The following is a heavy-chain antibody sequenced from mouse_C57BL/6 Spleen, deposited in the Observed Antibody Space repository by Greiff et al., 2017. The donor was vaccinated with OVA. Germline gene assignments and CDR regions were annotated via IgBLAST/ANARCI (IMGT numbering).Heavy chain of an antibody. V-gene: IGHV2-5*01. CDR2: IWRGGST. CDR3: AKNLYGSSPYYFDY. CDR1: GFSLTSYG. Sequence: VKLVESGPGLVQPSQSLSITCTVSGFSLTSYGVHWVRQSPGKGLEWLGVIWRGGSTDYNAAFMSRLSITTDNSKSQVFFKMNSLQSDDTAIYYCAKNLYGSSPYYFDYWGQGTTLTVSS. D-gene: IGHD1-1*01. J-gene: IGHJ2*01.